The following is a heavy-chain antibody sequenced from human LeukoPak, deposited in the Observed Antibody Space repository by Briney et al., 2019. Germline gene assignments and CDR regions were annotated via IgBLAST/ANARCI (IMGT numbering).Heavy chain of an antibody. V-gene: IGHV4-34*01. J-gene: IGHJ4*02. CDR1: GGSFSGYY. Sequence: SETLSLTCAVYGGSFSGYYWSWIRQPPGKGLEWIGEINHSGSTNNNPSLKSRVTISVDTSKNQFSLKLSSVTAADTAVYYCARGLGCWGQGTLVTVSS. CDR3: ARGLGC. D-gene: IGHD2-2*03. CDR2: INHSGST.